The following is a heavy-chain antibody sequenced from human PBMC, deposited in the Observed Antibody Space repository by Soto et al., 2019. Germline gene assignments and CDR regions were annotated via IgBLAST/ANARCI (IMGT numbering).Heavy chain of an antibody. J-gene: IGHJ5*02. D-gene: IGHD3-22*01. V-gene: IGHV4-34*01. CDR2: INHSGST. Sequence: SSETLSLTCAVYGGSFSGYYWSWIRQPPGKGLEWIGEINHSGSTNYNPSLKSRVTISVDTSKNQFSLKLSSVTAADTAVYYCARGSRITMIVVVITSWFDPWGQGTLVTVSS. CDR3: ARGSRITMIVVVITSWFDP. CDR1: GGSFSGYY.